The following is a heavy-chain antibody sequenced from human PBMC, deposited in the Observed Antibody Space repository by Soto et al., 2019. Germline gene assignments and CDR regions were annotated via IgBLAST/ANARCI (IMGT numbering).Heavy chain of an antibody. CDR1: GFTFSNYC. CDR3: ARDFFYHYESLNGLDV. J-gene: IGHJ6*02. D-gene: IGHD3-22*01. Sequence: PGGSLRLSCAASGFTFSNYCMHWVRQAPGKGLEWVSVIWNDGSNKDYADSVKGRFTVSRDNSKNTLYLQMNSLRAEDTAMYFCARDFFYHYESLNGLDVWGQGTTVTVSS. CDR2: IWNDGSNK. V-gene: IGHV3-33*01.